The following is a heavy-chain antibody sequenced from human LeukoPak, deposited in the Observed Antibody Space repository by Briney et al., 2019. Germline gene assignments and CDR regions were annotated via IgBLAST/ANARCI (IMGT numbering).Heavy chain of an antibody. V-gene: IGHV4-34*01. CDR3: ARRERAYYYDSSGYYYSN. D-gene: IGHD3-22*01. CDR2: INHSGST. CDR1: GGSFSGYY. Sequence: SETLSLTCAVYGGSFSGYYWSWIRQPPGKGLEWIGEINHSGSTNYNPSLKSRDTISVDTSKNQFSLKLSSVTAADTAVYYCARRERAYYYDSSGYYYSNWGQGTLVTVSS. J-gene: IGHJ4*02.